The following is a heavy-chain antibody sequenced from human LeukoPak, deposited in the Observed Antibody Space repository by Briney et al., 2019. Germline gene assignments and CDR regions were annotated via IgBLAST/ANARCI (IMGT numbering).Heavy chain of an antibody. J-gene: IGHJ4*02. CDR1: GFTFSSYA. D-gene: IGHD3-10*01. CDR3: TTLMIRGVIDH. V-gene: IGHV3-23*01. CDR2: ISGSGGST. Sequence: GGSLRLSCAASGFTFSSYAMSWVRQAPGKGLEWVSAISGSGGSTYYADSVKGRFTISRDNSKNTLYLQMNSLKTEDTALYYCTTLMIRGVIDHWGQGTLVTVSS.